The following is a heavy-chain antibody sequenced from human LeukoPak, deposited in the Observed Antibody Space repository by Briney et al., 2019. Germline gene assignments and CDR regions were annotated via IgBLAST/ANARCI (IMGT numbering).Heavy chain of an antibody. CDR3: ARGYSSSWYYLDY. CDR1: GDSISTYY. CDR2: IYYSGST. J-gene: IGHJ4*02. Sequence: SETLSLTCTVSGDSISTYYWTWLRQSPGKGPEWIGNIYYSGSTNYNPSLKSRITMSVDSSKNQFSLNVSSLTAADTAVYYCARGYSSSWYYLDYWGQGTLVTVSS. D-gene: IGHD2-2*01. V-gene: IGHV4-59*01.